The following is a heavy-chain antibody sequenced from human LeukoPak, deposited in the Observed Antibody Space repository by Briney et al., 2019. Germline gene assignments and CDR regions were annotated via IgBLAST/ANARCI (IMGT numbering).Heavy chain of an antibody. Sequence: GASVKVSCKASGGTFSSYSISWVRQAPGQGLEWLGGIIPIFGTTNYAQKFQDRVTITADESTSTAYMELSSLRSEDTAVYYCARGGGPSGYYDSGAYVDFWGQGTRVTVSS. CDR2: IIPIFGTT. CDR3: ARGGGPSGYYDSGAYVDF. CDR1: GGTFSSYS. J-gene: IGHJ4*02. V-gene: IGHV1-69*13. D-gene: IGHD3-22*01.